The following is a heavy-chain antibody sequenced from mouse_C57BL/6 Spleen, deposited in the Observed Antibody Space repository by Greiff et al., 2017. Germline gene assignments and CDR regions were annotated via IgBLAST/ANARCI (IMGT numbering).Heavy chain of an antibody. Sequence: EVQLQQSGPGLVKPSQSLSLTCSVTGYSITSGYYWNWIRQFPGNKLEWTGYISYDGSNNYNPSLKNRISITRDTSKNQFFLKLNSVTTEDTATYYCARLGRGWYFDVWGTGTTVTVSS. CDR1: GYSITSGYY. J-gene: IGHJ1*03. V-gene: IGHV3-6*01. CDR3: ARLGRGWYFDV. CDR2: ISYDGSN. D-gene: IGHD4-1*01.